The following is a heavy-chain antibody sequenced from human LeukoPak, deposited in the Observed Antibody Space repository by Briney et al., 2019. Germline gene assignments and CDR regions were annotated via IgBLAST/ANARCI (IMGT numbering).Heavy chain of an antibody. D-gene: IGHD1-26*01. V-gene: IGHV3-7*01. CDR2: IKQDGSEK. Sequence: AGTLRLSCAVSGFTISSYWMSWVRQAPGKGLEWVANIKQDGSEKYYVDSVKGRFAMSRHNAKNSIYLQMNSLRAEDTAVYYCARVQWELRGVGSYFEYWGQGALVTVSS. CDR3: ARVQWELRGVGSYFEY. J-gene: IGHJ4*02. CDR1: GFTISSYW.